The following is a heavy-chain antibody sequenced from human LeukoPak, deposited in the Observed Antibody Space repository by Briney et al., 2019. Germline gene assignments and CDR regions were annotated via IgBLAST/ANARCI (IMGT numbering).Heavy chain of an antibody. Sequence: ASVKVPCKASGYTFTGYYMHWVRQAPGQGLEWMGWINPNSGGTNYAQKFQGRVTMTRDTSISTAYIELSRLRSDDTAVYYCARDIRTRYDSSGYSFYYWGQGTLVTVSS. CDR3: ARDIRTRYDSSGYSFYY. V-gene: IGHV1-2*02. CDR2: INPNSGGT. CDR1: GYTFTGYY. D-gene: IGHD3-22*01. J-gene: IGHJ4*02.